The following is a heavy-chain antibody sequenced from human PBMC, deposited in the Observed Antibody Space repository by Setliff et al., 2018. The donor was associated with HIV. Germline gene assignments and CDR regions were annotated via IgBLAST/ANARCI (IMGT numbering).Heavy chain of an antibody. CDR2: INPSGGST. D-gene: IGHD2-15*01. J-gene: IGHJ5*02. Sequence: ASVKVSCKASGYTFTSYYMHWVRQAPGQGLEWMGWINPSGGSTSYAQSFQDRVTMTRDTPTSTVYMELSSLRSEDTAVYYCARVRYCSGGSCYGGEYWYDPWGQGTLVTVSS. CDR1: GYTFTSYY. V-gene: IGHV1-46*01. CDR3: ARVRYCSGGSCYGGEYWYDP.